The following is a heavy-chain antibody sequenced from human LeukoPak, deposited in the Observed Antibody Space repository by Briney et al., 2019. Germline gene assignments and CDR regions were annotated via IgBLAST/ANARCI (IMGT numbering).Heavy chain of an antibody. CDR3: AKAFEPFYYYYGMDV. D-gene: IGHD3-9*01. J-gene: IGHJ6*02. CDR1: GFTLSSYA. V-gene: IGHV3-23*01. CDR2: INDNGAGT. Sequence: GGSLRLSCAASGFTLSSYAMSWVRQAPGKGLKWVSTINDNGAGTYYADSVKGRFTISRDNSKNTLYLQMNSLRAEDTAVYYCAKAFEPFYYYYGMDVWGQGTTVTVSS.